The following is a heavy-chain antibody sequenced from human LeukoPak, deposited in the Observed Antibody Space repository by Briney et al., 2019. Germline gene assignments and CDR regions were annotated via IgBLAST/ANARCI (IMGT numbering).Heavy chain of an antibody. CDR3: ARDWAHYYGSGNLYYFDY. J-gene: IGHJ4*02. Sequence: KASETLSLTCAGSGGAFTGYYWSWIRQPPGKGLEWIGSFYYSGGTYHNPSLKSRVTISVDTSKNQFSLKLSSVTAADTAVYYCARDWAHYYGSGNLYYFDYWGQGTLVTVSS. CDR1: GGAFTGYY. CDR2: FYYSGGT. V-gene: IGHV4-34*01. D-gene: IGHD3-10*01.